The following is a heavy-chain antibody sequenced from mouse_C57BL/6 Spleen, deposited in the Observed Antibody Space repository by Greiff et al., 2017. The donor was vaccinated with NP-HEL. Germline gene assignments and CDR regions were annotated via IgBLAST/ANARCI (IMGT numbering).Heavy chain of an antibody. J-gene: IGHJ2*01. D-gene: IGHD2-3*01. CDR2: IYPGGGYT. CDR1: GYTFTNYW. CDR3: ARIYDGYFYFDY. Sequence: QVQLQQSGAELVRPGTSVKMSCKASGYTFTNYWIGWAKQRPGHGLEWIGDIYPGGGYTNYNEKFKGKATLTAAKSSSTSYMQFSSLTSEDSAIYYCARIYDGYFYFDYWGQGTTLTVSS. V-gene: IGHV1-63*01.